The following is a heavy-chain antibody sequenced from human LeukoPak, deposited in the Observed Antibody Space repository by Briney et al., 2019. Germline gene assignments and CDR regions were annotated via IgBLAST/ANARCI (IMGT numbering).Heavy chain of an antibody. CDR2: ISYDGSNK. J-gene: IGHJ4*02. Sequence: GRSLRLSCAASGFTFSSYAMHWVRQAPGKGQEWVAVISYDGSNKYYADSVKGRFTISRDNSKNTLYLQMNSLRAEDTAVYYCARAVTTTSPFDYWGQGTLVTVSS. CDR3: ARAVTTTSPFDY. CDR1: GFTFSSYA. D-gene: IGHD5-12*01. V-gene: IGHV3-30*04.